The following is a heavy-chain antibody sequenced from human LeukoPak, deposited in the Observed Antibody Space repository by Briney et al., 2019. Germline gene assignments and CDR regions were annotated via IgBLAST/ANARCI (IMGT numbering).Heavy chain of an antibody. J-gene: IGHJ4*02. D-gene: IGHD2-15*01. Sequence: GGSLRLSCAASGFIFNGHWMHWVRRAPGKGLMWVSHIIGDGSSTNYADSVKGRFTISRDNAKNTLYLQMNSLRAEDTAVYYCTRDVGFCSGGRCFPSGPADYWGQGTLVTVSS. CDR3: TRDVGFCSGGRCFPSGPADY. CDR1: GFIFNGHW. CDR2: IIGDGSST. V-gene: IGHV3-74*01.